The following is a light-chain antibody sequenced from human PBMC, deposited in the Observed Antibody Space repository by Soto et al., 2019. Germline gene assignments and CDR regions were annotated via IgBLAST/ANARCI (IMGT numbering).Light chain of an antibody. V-gene: IGKV1-39*01. CDR1: QTLNNY. CDR3: HQAYSFPWT. Sequence: DIQMTQPPSSLSASVGDRVTITCRASQTLNNYLNWYQHKPGKAPKFLIFASSSLQTGVPSRFSGSASGTDFTLTIDNLQPEDFATYFCHQAYSFPWTFGQGTKVDIK. J-gene: IGKJ1*01. CDR2: ASS.